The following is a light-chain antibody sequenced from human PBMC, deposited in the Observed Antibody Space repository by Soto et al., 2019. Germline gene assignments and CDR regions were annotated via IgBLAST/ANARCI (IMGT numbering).Light chain of an antibody. CDR2: GAS. Sequence: EIVLTQSPGTLSLSPGERATLSCRASQSVSSSYLAWYQQKPGQAPRLLIYGASSRATGIPDRFSGSGSGTDFTLPISRLELEEFAVYYWQQDGNSPRTFCQGTKVYSK. V-gene: IGKV3-20*01. J-gene: IGKJ1*01. CDR3: QQDGNSPRT. CDR1: QSVSSSY.